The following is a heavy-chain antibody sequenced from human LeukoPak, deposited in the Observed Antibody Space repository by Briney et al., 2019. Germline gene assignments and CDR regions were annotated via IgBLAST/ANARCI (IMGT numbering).Heavy chain of an antibody. CDR3: ARAGGYSGYDAPYYFDY. CDR1: GYTFTGCY. V-gene: IGHV1-2*02. J-gene: IGHJ4*02. Sequence: ASVKVSCKASGYTFTGCYMHWVRQAPGQGLEWMGWINPNSGGTNYAQKFQGRVTMTRDTSISTAYMELSRLRSDDTAVYYCARAGGYSGYDAPYYFDYWGQGTLVTVSS. D-gene: IGHD5-12*01. CDR2: INPNSGGT.